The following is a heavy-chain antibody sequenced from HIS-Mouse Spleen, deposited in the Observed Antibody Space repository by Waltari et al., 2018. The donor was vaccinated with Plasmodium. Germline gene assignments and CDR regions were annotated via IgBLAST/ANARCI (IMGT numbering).Heavy chain of an antibody. J-gene: IGHJ1*01. CDR3: ARVLGYKAAAGTFVEYFQH. CDR2: TNPNSVGT. V-gene: IGHV1-2*02. Sequence: QVQLVQSGAEVKKPGASVKVSCKASGYTFTGYYMHWVRQAPGKGLEWMGWTNPNSVGTNYAQKVQGRVTMTRDTAISTADMELSRLRSDDTAVYYCARVLGYKAAAGTFVEYFQHWGQGTLVTVSS. CDR1: GYTFTGYY. D-gene: IGHD6-13*01.